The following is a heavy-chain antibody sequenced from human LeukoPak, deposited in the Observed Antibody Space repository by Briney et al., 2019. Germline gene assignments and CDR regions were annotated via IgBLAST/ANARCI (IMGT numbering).Heavy chain of an antibody. CDR2: IYYSGST. D-gene: IGHD7-27*01. Sequence: SETLSLTCTVSGGSISSYYWSWIRQPPGKVLEWIGYIYYSGSTNYNPSLKSRVTISVDTSKNQFSLKLSSVTAADTAVYYCARDGDDHDAFDIWGQGTMVTVSS. CDR3: ARDGDDHDAFDI. V-gene: IGHV4-59*01. J-gene: IGHJ3*02. CDR1: GGSISSYY.